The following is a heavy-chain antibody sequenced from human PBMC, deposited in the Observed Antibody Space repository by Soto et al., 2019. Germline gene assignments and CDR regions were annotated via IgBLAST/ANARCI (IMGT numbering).Heavy chain of an antibody. J-gene: IGHJ4*02. V-gene: IGHV4-30-2*02. CDR1: GGSISSGGYS. Sequence: SETLSLTCAVSGGSISSGGYSWSWIRQPPGKGLEWIGYIYHSGSTNYNPSLKSRVTISVDTSKNQFSLKMSSVTAADTAVYYCARLETRYYFDYWGQGTLVTVSS. CDR2: IYHSGST. D-gene: IGHD1-1*01. CDR3: ARLETRYYFDY.